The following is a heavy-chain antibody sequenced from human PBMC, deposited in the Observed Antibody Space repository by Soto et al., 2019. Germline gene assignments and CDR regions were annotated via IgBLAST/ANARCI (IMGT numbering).Heavy chain of an antibody. J-gene: IGHJ6*02. D-gene: IGHD2-2*01. CDR1: GGSISSYY. CDR3: AKSMPYGAYYYYGMDV. Sequence: SETLSLTCTVSGGSISSYYWSWIRQPPGKGLEWIGYIYYSGSTNYNPSLKSRVTISVDTSKKHFSLKLSSVTAADTAVYYCAKSMPYGAYYYYGMDVWGQGTTVTVSS. CDR2: IYYSGST. V-gene: IGHV4-59*01.